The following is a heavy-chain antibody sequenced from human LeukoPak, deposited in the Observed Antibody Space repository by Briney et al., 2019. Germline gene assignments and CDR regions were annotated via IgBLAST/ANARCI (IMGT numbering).Heavy chain of an antibody. CDR3: ARHFVVVPAAQYTLYNWFDP. Sequence: SETLSLTCTVSGGSISSSSYYWGWIRQPPGKGLEWIGSIYYSGSTYYNPSLKSRVTISVDTSKNQFSLKLSSVTAADTAVYYCARHFVVVPAAQYTLYNWFDPWGQGTLVTVSP. CDR2: IYYSGST. V-gene: IGHV4-39*01. CDR1: GGSISSSSYY. D-gene: IGHD2-2*01. J-gene: IGHJ5*02.